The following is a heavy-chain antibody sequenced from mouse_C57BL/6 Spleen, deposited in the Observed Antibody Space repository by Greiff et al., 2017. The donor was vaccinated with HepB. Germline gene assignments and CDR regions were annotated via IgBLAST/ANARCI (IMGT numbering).Heavy chain of an antibody. V-gene: IGHV5-17*01. D-gene: IGHD1-1*01. CDR2: ISSGSSTI. CDR1: GFTFSDYG. J-gene: IGHJ3*01. CDR3: ARLLHYYGSSPLAY. Sequence: EVMLVESGGGLVKPGGSLKLSCAASGFTFSDYGMHWVRQSPEKGLEWVAYISSGSSTIYYADTVKGRFTISRDNAKNTLFLQMTSLRSEDTAMYYCARLLHYYGSSPLAYWGQGTLVTVSA.